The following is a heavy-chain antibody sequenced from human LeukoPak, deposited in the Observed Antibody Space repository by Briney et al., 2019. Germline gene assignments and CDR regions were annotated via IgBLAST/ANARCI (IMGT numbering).Heavy chain of an antibody. J-gene: IGHJ2*01. CDR3: ARAGITIFGTNWYFDL. Sequence: PGRSLRLSCAASGFTISVSAIHWVRQASGKGLEWVGRIRTRTNRYATAYAAAVKGRFTVSRDNAKNSLYLQMNSLRAEDTAVYYCARAGITIFGTNWYFDLWGRGTLVTVSS. CDR1: GFTISVSA. V-gene: IGHV3-73*01. D-gene: IGHD3-3*01. CDR2: IRTRTNRYAT.